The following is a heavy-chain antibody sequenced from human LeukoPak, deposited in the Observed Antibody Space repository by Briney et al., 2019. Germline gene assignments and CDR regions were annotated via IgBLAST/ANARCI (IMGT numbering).Heavy chain of an antibody. CDR2: ISSSGSTI. V-gene: IGHV3-48*03. Sequence: GGSLRLSCAASGFTFSTFAMIWVRQPPGKGLEWVSYISSSGSTICYADSVKGRFTISRDNAKNSLYLQMNSLRAEDTALYYCARDKIEGPTLFDYWGQGTLVTVSS. CDR3: ARDKIEGPTLFDY. J-gene: IGHJ4*02. CDR1: GFTFSTFA.